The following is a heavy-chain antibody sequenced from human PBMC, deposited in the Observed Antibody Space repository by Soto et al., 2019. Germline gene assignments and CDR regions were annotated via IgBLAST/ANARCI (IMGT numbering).Heavy chain of an antibody. CDR2: ISGSGGST. J-gene: IGHJ4*02. CDR3: AKVDGRYCSSTSCYGGPFDY. D-gene: IGHD2-2*01. Sequence: GGSLRLSCAASGFTFSSYAMSWVRQAPGKGLEWVSAISGSGGSTYYADSVKGRFTISRDNSKNTLYLQMNSLRAEDTAVYYCAKVDGRYCSSTSCYGGPFDYWGQGTLVTVSS. V-gene: IGHV3-23*01. CDR1: GFTFSSYA.